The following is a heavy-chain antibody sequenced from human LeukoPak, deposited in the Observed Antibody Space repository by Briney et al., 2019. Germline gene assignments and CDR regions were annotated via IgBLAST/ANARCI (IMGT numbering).Heavy chain of an antibody. CDR2: MQSTGNS. CDR3: ARDKQHSYGRYFDH. V-gene: IGHV4-59*01. CDR1: GGSISTYN. Sequence: SSETLSLTCTVSGGSISTYNWNWIRKSPEKRLEWIGYMQSTGNSNYNPSLKSRVTMSVDMSRTPIVLNLSSVTAADTAVYFCARDKQHSYGRYFDHWGQGTLVTVSS. D-gene: IGHD5-18*01. J-gene: IGHJ4*02.